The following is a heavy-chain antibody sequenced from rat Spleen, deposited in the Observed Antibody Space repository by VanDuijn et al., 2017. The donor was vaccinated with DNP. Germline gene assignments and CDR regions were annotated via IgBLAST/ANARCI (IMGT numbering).Heavy chain of an antibody. CDR1: GFTFSDYY. CDR2: INYDGGNT. D-gene: IGHD1-9*01. CDR3: ARGVSSYEYKPFDY. Sequence: EVQLVESGGGLVQPGRSLTLSCAASGFTFSDYYMAWVRQTPTTGLEWVAYINYDGGNTYHRDSVKGRFTISRDNAKSTLYLQMTSLRSEDMATYYCARGVSSYEYKPFDYWGQGVMVTVSS. V-gene: IGHV5-22*01. J-gene: IGHJ2*01.